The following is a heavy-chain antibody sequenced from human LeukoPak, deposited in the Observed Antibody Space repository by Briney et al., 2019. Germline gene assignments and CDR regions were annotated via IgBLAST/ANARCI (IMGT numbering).Heavy chain of an antibody. V-gene: IGHV3-64D*09. CDR2: INHNGERT. Sequence: PGGSLRLSCSTSGFTFSSYLMYWVRQAPGKGLEFVANINHNGERTQYGDSVKGRFTISRDNSKNTLYLQMSSLRPEDTAVYYCVKDLGEGVAGTSGTFDYWGQGTLVTVSS. D-gene: IGHD1-7*01. CDR3: VKDLGEGVAGTSGTFDY. CDR1: GFTFSSYL. J-gene: IGHJ4*02.